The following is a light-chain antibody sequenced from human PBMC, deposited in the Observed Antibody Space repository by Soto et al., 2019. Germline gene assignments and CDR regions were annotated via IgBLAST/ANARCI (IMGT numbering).Light chain of an antibody. CDR3: CSYAGSYTSYV. CDR2: DVS. Sequence: QSVLTQPRSVSGSPGQSGTITYTGTSSDVGGYNYVSWYQQHPGKAPKLMIYDVSKRPSGVPVRFSGSKSGNTASLTISGLQAEDEADYYCCSYAGSYTSYVFGTGTKVTVL. V-gene: IGLV2-11*01. CDR1: SSDVGGYNY. J-gene: IGLJ1*01.